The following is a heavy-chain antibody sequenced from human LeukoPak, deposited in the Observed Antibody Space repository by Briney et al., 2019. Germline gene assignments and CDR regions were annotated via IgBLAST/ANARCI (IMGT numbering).Heavy chain of an antibody. J-gene: IGHJ4*02. CDR2: INPNSGGT. CDR3: ARARRDGYNYDYLDF. Sequence: GASVKVSCKASGYTFTAYYMYWVRQAPGQGLEWMGWINPNSGGTNSARNFQDRVTMTRDTSISTAYVEVSRLRSDDTAVYYCARARRDGYNYDYLDFWGQGTLVTVSS. CDR1: GYTFTAYY. D-gene: IGHD5-24*01. V-gene: IGHV1-2*02.